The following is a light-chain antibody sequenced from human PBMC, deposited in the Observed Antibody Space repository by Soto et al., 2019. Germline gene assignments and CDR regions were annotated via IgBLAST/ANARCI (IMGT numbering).Light chain of an antibody. CDR3: SSYAGSNNLV. J-gene: IGLJ2*01. Sequence: QSVLTQPPSASGSPGQSVTISCTGTSSDVGGYNYVSWYQQHPGKAPKLMIYEVSKRPSGVSDRFSGSKSGNTASLTVSGLQAEDEADYYCSSYAGSNNLVFCGGTKLTVL. CDR1: SSDVGGYNY. V-gene: IGLV2-8*01. CDR2: EVS.